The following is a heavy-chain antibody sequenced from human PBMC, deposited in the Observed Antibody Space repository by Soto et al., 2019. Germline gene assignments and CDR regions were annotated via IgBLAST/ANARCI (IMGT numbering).Heavy chain of an antibody. CDR1: GGSISSYY. D-gene: IGHD3-10*01. J-gene: IGHJ4*02. CDR3: ARTYYYGSGSLYYFDY. Sequence: LSLTCTVSGGSISSYYWSWIRQPPGKGLEWIGYIYYSGSTNYNPSLKSRVTISVDTSKNQFSLKLSSVTAADTAVYYCARTYYYGSGSLYYFDYWGQGTLVTVSS. CDR2: IYYSGST. V-gene: IGHV4-59*01.